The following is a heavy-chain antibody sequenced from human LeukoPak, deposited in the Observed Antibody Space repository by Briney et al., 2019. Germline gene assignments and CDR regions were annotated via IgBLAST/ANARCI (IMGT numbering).Heavy chain of an antibody. D-gene: IGHD3-22*01. V-gene: IGHV1-46*01. CDR1: GYTFTSYY. CDR2: INPTGGST. CDR3: ARTHDYVSSGLDY. J-gene: IGHJ4*02. Sequence: ASVKVSCKASGYTFTSYYMHWVRQAPGQGLEWMGVINPTGGSTNYAQKFQGRVTMTRDTSTSTVYMELTSLISEYTAMYFSARTHDYVSSGLDYWGEGTLGTVSS.